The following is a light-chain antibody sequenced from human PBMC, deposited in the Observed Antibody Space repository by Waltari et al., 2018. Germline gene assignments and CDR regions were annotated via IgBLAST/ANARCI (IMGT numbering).Light chain of an antibody. CDR3: QQSSTWT. V-gene: IGKV1-39*01. CDR1: QTMSSD. Sequence: DIQITQSPSALSAPVGDRVTISCRASQTMSSDLNWYQQKPGTAPKVLIYAVSNLQSGVPSRFSGSGSGTDFTLTISSLQPEDSATYYCQQSSTWTFGQGTKVEIK. J-gene: IGKJ1*01. CDR2: AVS.